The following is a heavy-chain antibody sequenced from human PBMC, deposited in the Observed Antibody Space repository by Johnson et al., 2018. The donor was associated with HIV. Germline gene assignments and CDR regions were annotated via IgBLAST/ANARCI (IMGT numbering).Heavy chain of an antibody. V-gene: IGHV3-66*02. Sequence: VHLVESGGGLVQPGGSLRLSCAASGFTVSSNYMSWVRQAPGKGLEWVSVIYSGGSTYYAESVKGRFTISRDNSKNTLYVQMNSLRAEDTAVYYCARDGIGRGIVGANDAFDIWGQGTMVTVSS. CDR2: IYSGGST. D-gene: IGHD1-26*01. J-gene: IGHJ3*02. CDR1: GFTVSSNY. CDR3: ARDGIGRGIVGANDAFDI.